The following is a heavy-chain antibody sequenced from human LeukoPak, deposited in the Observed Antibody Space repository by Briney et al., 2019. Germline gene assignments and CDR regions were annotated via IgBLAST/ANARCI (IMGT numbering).Heavy chain of an antibody. CDR1: GGSISSSSYY. CDR2: IYYSGST. D-gene: IGHD5-24*01. J-gene: IGHJ6*02. Sequence: PSETLSLTCTVSGGSISSSSYYWGWIRQPPGKGLEWIGSIYYSGSTYYNPSLKSRVTISVDTSKNQFSLKLSSVTAADTAVYYCARDSMGPDYYYYGMDVWGQGTTVTVSS. V-gene: IGHV4-39*07. CDR3: ARDSMGPDYYYYGMDV.